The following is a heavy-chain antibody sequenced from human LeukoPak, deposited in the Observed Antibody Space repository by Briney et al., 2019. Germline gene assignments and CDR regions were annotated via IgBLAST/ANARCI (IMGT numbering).Heavy chain of an antibody. V-gene: IGHV4-34*01. J-gene: IGHJ4*02. Sequence: SETLSLTCAVSIDSTNGNYWSWVRQSPGKGLEWIGEVHRSGSTNYKPSLKRRVTISIDRSKDQISLDLTSVTAADTAVYYCATQYCSGGSCYSCYDYWGQGTLVTVSS. CDR1: IDSTNGNY. CDR3: ATQYCSGGSCYSCYDY. D-gene: IGHD2-15*01. CDR2: VHRSGST.